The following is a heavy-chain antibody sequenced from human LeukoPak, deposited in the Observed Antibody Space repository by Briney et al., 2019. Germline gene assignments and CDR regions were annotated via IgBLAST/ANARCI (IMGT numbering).Heavy chain of an antibody. D-gene: IGHD3-10*01. V-gene: IGHV3-21*01. CDR3: ARSRITMVRGTPSHYYYYGMDV. J-gene: IGHJ6*04. CDR1: GFTFSSYS. CDR2: ISSSSSYI. Sequence: GRSLRLSCAASGFTFSSYSMNWVRHAPGKGLEWVSSISSSSSYIYYADSVKGRFTISRDNAKNSLYLQMNSLRAEDTAVYYCARSRITMVRGTPSHYYYYGMDVWGKGTTVTVSS.